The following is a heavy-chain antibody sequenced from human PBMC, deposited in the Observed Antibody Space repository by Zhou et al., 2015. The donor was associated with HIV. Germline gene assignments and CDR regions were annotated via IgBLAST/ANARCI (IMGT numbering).Heavy chain of an antibody. CDR2: INPFFGTT. J-gene: IGHJ4*02. V-gene: IGHV1-69*01. D-gene: IGHD6-19*01. CDR1: GGSFP. Sequence: QVVLIQSGAEVRRPGSSVKISCKASGGSFPVTWVRQAPGQGLEWMGGINPFFGTTNYAQKFQGRVSITADESTSTTYMQLDNLRSEDTAVYYCASSGWYSWYYFDYWGQGTLVTVSS. CDR3: ASSGWYSWYYFDY.